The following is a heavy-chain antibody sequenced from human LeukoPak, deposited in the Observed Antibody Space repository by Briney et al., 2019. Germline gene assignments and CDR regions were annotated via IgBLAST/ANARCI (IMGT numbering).Heavy chain of an antibody. CDR2: IKQDGSEK. V-gene: IGHV3-7*01. D-gene: IGHD3-3*01. CDR3: ARDQTGRYYDFWSGYRYYYYMDV. J-gene: IGHJ6*03. CDR1: GFTFSSYW. Sequence: PGGSLRLSCAASGFTFSSYWMSWVRQAPGKGLEWVANIKQDGSEKYYVDSVKGRFTISRDNAKNSLSLQMTSMRAEDTAVYYCARDQTGRYYDFWSGYRYYYYMDVWGKGTTVTVSS.